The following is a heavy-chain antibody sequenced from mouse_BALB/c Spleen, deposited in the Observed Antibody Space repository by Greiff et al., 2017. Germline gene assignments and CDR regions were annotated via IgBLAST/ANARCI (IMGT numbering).Heavy chain of an antibody. J-gene: IGHJ4*01. Sequence: QVQLQQSGAELVKPGASVKLSCKTSGYTFTSYWIQWVKQRPGQGLGWIGEIFPGTGTTYYNEKFKGKATLTIDTSSSTAYMQLSSLTSEDSAVYFCARRNYYGNYPYAMDYWGQGTSVTVSS. CDR3: ARRNYYGNYPYAMDY. CDR1: GYTFTSYW. D-gene: IGHD2-1*01. CDR2: IFPGTGTT. V-gene: IGHV1S132*01.